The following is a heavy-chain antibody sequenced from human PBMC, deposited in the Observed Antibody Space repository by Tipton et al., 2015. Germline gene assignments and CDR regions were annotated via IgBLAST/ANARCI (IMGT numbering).Heavy chain of an antibody. CDR1: GDSVTSNNYF. V-gene: IGHV4-31*03. Sequence: TLSLTCSVSGDSVTSNNYFWSWIRQPPGKGLEWIGYIQHSGRTYYNPSLKSRLTMSVDTSDHQVSLTLSSVTSADTAVYYCARGRGSPIFGVVIGWYFDYWGQGSLVTVSS. J-gene: IGHJ4*02. D-gene: IGHD3-3*01. CDR3: ARGRGSPIFGVVIGWYFDY. CDR2: IQHSGRT.